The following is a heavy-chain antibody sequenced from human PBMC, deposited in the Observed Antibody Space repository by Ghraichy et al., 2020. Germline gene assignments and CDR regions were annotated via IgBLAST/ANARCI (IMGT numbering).Heavy chain of an antibody. CDR3: ARVRTSGDFVDTFDF. CDR1: EFSLGDYG. J-gene: IGHJ3*01. CDR2: VRSERFGGGTT. Sequence: GGSLRLSCTVSEFSLGDYGLSWFRQAPGKGLEWVGVVRSERFGGGTTECAASVKDRCTLSKDASRSIAYLEMSSLQTDDTAVYYCARVRTSGDFVDTFDFWGQGTRVTVSS. D-gene: IGHD1-14*01. V-gene: IGHV3-49*03.